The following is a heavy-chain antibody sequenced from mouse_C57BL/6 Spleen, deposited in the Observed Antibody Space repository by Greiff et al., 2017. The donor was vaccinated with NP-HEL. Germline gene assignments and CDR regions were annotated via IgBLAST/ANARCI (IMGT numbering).Heavy chain of an antibody. Sequence: VQLQQPGAELVKPGASVKMSCKASGYTFTSYWITWVKQRPGQGLEWIGDIYPGSGSTNYNEKFKSKATLTVDTSSSTAYMQLSSLTSEDSAVYYCARRKITTVVGGFAYWGQGTLVTVSA. CDR1: GYTFTSYW. CDR2: IYPGSGST. V-gene: IGHV1-55*01. D-gene: IGHD1-1*01. J-gene: IGHJ3*01. CDR3: ARRKITTVVGGFAY.